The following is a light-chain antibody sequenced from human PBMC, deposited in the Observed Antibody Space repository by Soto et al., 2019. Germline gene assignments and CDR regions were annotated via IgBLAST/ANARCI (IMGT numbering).Light chain of an antibody. CDR3: MQALQTPST. CDR2: LGS. J-gene: IGKJ1*01. Sequence: DIVMTQSPLSLPVTPGEPASISCRSSQSLLHSNGYNYLHWYLQKPGQSPQLLIYLGSNRASGVPDRFSGSGSGTDFTLKISRVEAEDVEVYYCMQALQTPSTFGQGPKVDIK. V-gene: IGKV2-28*01. CDR1: QSLLHSNGYNY.